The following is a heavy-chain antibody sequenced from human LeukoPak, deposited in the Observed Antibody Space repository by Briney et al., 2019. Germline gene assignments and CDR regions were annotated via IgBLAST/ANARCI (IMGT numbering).Heavy chain of an antibody. CDR3: ARGSYCSGGSCYFSHALYFDY. Sequence: SETLSLTCAVSGGSISSSNWWSWVRQPPGKGLEWIGEIFHSGSTNYNPSLKSRVTISVDKSKNQFSLKLSSVTAADTAVYYCARGSYCSGGSCYFSHALYFDYWGQGTLVTVSS. D-gene: IGHD2-15*01. CDR2: IFHSGST. CDR1: GGSISSSNW. V-gene: IGHV4-4*02. J-gene: IGHJ4*02.